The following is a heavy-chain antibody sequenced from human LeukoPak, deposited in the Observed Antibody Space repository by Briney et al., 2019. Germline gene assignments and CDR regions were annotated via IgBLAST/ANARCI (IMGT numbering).Heavy chain of an antibody. CDR2: IWYDGYNQ. Sequence: GGSLRLSCAASGFTFSNFGMHWVRQAPGKGLEWVAVIWYDGYNQFYADSVRGRFTISRDNSKNTLYLEMNSLRAEDTAVYYCARDSEGPASNSPDYWGHGTLVTVSS. J-gene: IGHJ4*01. CDR3: ARDSEGPASNSPDY. CDR1: GFTFSNFG. V-gene: IGHV3-33*01. D-gene: IGHD1-7*01.